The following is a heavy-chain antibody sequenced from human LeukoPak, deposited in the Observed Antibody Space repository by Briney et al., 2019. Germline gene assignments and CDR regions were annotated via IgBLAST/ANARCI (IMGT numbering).Heavy chain of an antibody. CDR3: ARDLGDSSSWYLPSGGTERALDY. CDR1: GYSISSGYY. D-gene: IGHD6-13*01. CDR2: IYQTGST. V-gene: IGHV4-38-2*02. Sequence: PSETLSLTCTVSGYSISSGYYWGWIRQPPGKGLEWIGSIYQTGSTFYNPSLKSRVTISVDTSKNQFSLNLSSVTAADTAVYYCARDLGDSSSWYLPSGGTERALDYWGQGTLVTVSS. J-gene: IGHJ4*02.